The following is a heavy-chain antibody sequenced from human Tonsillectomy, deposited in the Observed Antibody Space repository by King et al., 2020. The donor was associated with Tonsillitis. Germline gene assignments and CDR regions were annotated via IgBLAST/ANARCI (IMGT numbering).Heavy chain of an antibody. CDR3: ARDLPYCSNTTRYYYMDV. CDR2: ISGYNGNT. CDR1: GYTFTSYG. Sequence: QLVQSGAEVKKPGASVKVSCKASGYTFTSYGISWVRQAPGQGLEWMAWISGYNGNTKYAQKLQGRVTMTTDTSTSTAYLELRSLRSDDTAVYYCARDLPYCSNTTRYYYMDVWGKGTTVTVSS. V-gene: IGHV1-18*01. D-gene: IGHD2-2*01. J-gene: IGHJ6*03.